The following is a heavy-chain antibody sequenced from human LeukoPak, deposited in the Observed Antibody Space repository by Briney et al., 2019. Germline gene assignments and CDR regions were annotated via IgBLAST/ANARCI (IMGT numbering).Heavy chain of an antibody. Sequence: PGGSLRLSCAASGFTFSSYGMHWVRQAPGKGLEWVAVISYDGSNKYYADSVKGRFTISRDNSKNTLYLQMNSLRAEDTAVYYCARDAGIVATIYYFDYWGQGTLVTVSS. J-gene: IGHJ4*02. CDR2: ISYDGSNK. V-gene: IGHV3-30*03. D-gene: IGHD5-12*01. CDR1: GFTFSSYG. CDR3: ARDAGIVATIYYFDY.